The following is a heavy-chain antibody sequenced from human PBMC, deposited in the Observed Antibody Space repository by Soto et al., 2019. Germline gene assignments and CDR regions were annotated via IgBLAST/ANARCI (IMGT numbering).Heavy chain of an antibody. CDR3: ARVAIASGGVIAVTYALDV. Sequence: PSETLSLTCAVSGGSISSSNWWSWVRQPPGKGLEWIGEIYHSGSTNYNPSLKSRVTISVDKSKNSLFLQMNSLRDEDTAVYYCARVAIASGGVIAVTYALDVWGQGTTVTVSS. CDR2: IYHSGST. CDR1: GGSISSSNW. J-gene: IGHJ6*02. V-gene: IGHV4-4*02. D-gene: IGHD3-16*02.